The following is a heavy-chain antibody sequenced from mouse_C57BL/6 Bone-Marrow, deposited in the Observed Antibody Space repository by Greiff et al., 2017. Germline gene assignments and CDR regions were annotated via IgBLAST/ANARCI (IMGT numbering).Heavy chain of an antibody. CDR2: ISDGGSYT. J-gene: IGHJ4*01. V-gene: IGHV5-4*01. CDR3: ARDWDYGSAYYYAMDY. Sequence: EVQGVESGGGLVKPGGSLKLSCAASGFTFSSYAMSWVRQTPEKRLEWVATISDGGSYTYYPDNVKGRFPISRDNAKNNLYLQMSHLKSEDTAMYYCARDWDYGSAYYYAMDYWGQGTSVTVSS. D-gene: IGHD1-1*01. CDR1: GFTFSSYA.